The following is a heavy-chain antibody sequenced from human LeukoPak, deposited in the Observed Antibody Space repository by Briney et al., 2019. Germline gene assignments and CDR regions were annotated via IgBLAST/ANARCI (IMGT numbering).Heavy chain of an antibody. Sequence: PGGSLRLSCAASGFTFTNYAMSWVRQAPGKGLEWVSAISGSGGRTYYADSVRGRFTISRDNSKSTVYVQMGSLRAEDTAVYFCVVVSYCAVDCYDYWGQGTLVTVSS. D-gene: IGHD2-21*01. J-gene: IGHJ4*02. CDR2: ISGSGGRT. V-gene: IGHV3-23*01. CDR1: GFTFTNYA. CDR3: VVVSYCAVDCYDY.